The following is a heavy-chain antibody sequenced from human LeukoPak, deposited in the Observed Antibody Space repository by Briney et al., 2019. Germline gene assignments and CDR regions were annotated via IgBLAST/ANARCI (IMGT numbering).Heavy chain of an antibody. CDR2: ISSSGGTI. CDR3: ARVMDIVATIDSAHSYGYWPFPNNWFDP. V-gene: IGHV3-11*04. J-gene: IGHJ5*02. CDR1: GFTFSDYY. D-gene: IGHD5-12*01. Sequence: GSLRLSCAASGFTFSDYYMNWIRQAPGKGLEWVSYISSSGGTIYYADSVKGRFTISRDNAKNSLYLQMNSLRAEDTAVYYCARVMDIVATIDSAHSYGYWPFPNNWFDPWGQGTLVTVSS.